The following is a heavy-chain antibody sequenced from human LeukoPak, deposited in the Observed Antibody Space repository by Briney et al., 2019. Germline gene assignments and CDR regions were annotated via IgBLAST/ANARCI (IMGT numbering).Heavy chain of an antibody. CDR2: ISYDGSNK. CDR1: GFTLSSYA. CDR3: ARDGGYSSSWRFDY. Sequence: PGRSLRLSCAASGFTLSSYAMHWVRQAPGKGLEWVAVISYDGSNKYYADSVKGRFTISRDNSKNTLYLQMNSLRAEDTAVYYCARDGGYSSSWRFDYWGQGTLVTVSS. J-gene: IGHJ4*02. V-gene: IGHV3-30-3*01. D-gene: IGHD6-13*01.